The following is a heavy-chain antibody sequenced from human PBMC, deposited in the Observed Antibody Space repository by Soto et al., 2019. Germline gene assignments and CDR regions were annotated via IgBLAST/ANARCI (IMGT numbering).Heavy chain of an antibody. Sequence: QVQLVQSGAEVKKPGASVKVSCKASGYTFTSYAMHWVRQAPGQRLEWMGWINAGNGNTKYSQKFQGRVTITRDTSASTADMELSSLRSEDTAVYYCAIDLGVGAASDYWGQGTLVTVSS. D-gene: IGHD1-26*01. CDR3: AIDLGVGAASDY. CDR1: GYTFTSYA. J-gene: IGHJ4*02. V-gene: IGHV1-3*01. CDR2: INAGNGNT.